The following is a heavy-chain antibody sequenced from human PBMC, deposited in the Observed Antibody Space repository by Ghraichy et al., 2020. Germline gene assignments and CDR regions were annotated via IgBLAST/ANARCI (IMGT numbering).Heavy chain of an antibody. J-gene: IGHJ2*01. CDR1: GGTFSSYA. CDR3: ARVCYDSSGYYQYWYFDL. Sequence: SVKVSCKASGGTFSSYAISWVRQAPGQGLEWMGGIIPIFGTANYAQKFQGRVTITTDESTSTAYMELSSLRSEDTAVYYCARVCYDSSGYYQYWYFDLWGRGTLVTVSS. V-gene: IGHV1-69*05. CDR2: IIPIFGTA. D-gene: IGHD3-22*01.